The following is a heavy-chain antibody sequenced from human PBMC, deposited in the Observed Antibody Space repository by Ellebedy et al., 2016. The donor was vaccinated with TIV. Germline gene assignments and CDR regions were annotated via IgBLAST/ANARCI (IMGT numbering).Heavy chain of an antibody. CDR1: GFGVSANY. CDR2: IYSAGTT. J-gene: IGHJ4*02. Sequence: GESLKISCAVSGFGVSANYLSWVRQAPGKGLEWVSIIYSAGTTYHADSVKGRFTISRDISKNMVYLRMNSLRVEDTAVYYCARVDRGLAFDYWGRGTLVTVSS. V-gene: IGHV3-53*01. CDR3: ARVDRGLAFDY. D-gene: IGHD3-22*01.